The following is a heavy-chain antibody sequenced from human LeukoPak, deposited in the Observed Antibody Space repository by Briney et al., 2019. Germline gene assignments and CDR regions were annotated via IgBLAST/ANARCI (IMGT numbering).Heavy chain of an antibody. D-gene: IGHD4-11*01. CDR2: ISGSGGST. Sequence: PPGGSLRLSCAASGFTVSSNYMSWVRQAPGKGLECVSVISGSGGSTYYADSVKGRFTISRDNSKNTLYLQMNSLRAEDTAMYYCAKAMTTLTTGSSAFDMWGQGTMVTVSS. CDR1: GFTVSSNY. CDR3: AKAMTTLTTGSSAFDM. V-gene: IGHV3-23*01. J-gene: IGHJ3*02.